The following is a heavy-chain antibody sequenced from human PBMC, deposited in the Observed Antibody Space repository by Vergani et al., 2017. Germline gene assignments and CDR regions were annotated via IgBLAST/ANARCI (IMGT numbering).Heavy chain of an antibody. CDR1: GGSFSGYY. CDR2: INHSGST. J-gene: IGHJ6*03. CDR3: AREPPTRGYSWSYSASNYSYSMDV. Sequence: QVQLQQWGAGLLKPSETLSPTCAVYGGSFSGYYWSWIRQPPGKGLEWIGEINHSGSTNYNPSLKSRVTISVDTSKNQFYLKLSSVTAADTAVYYCAREPPTRGYSWSYSASNYSYSMDVWGKGTTVTVSS. D-gene: IGHD1-26*01. V-gene: IGHV4-34*01.